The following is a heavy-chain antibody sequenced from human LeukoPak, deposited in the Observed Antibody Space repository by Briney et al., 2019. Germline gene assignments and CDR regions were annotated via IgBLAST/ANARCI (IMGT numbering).Heavy chain of an antibody. J-gene: IGHJ3*02. V-gene: IGHV4-59*08. CDR3: ATHYDVLTGYAAAAFDI. CDR1: GGSISPYY. D-gene: IGHD3-9*01. CDR2: IYYSGTT. Sequence: PSETLSLTCTVSGGSISPYYWSWIRQPPGKGLEWIGYIYYSGTTHYNPFLESRVTMSVDTSKNQFSLKLSSVTAADTAVYYCATHYDVLTGYAAAAFDIWGQGTMVTVSS.